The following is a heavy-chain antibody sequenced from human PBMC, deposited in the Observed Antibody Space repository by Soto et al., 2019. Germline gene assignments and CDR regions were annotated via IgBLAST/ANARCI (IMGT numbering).Heavy chain of an antibody. Sequence: QVPLVQSGAEVKKPGASVKVSCKASGYTFTSYGISWVRQAPGQGLEWMGWISAYNGNTNYAQKLQGRVTMTTDTSTSTAYMELRSLRSDDTAVYYCASVITIFGVVTNYYYMDVWGKGTTVTVSS. J-gene: IGHJ6*03. CDR1: GYTFTSYG. D-gene: IGHD3-3*01. CDR2: ISAYNGNT. CDR3: ASVITIFGVVTNYYYMDV. V-gene: IGHV1-18*01.